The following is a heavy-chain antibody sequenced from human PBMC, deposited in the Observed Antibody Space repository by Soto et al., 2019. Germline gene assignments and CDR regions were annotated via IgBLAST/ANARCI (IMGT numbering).Heavy chain of an antibody. CDR2: IYPGDSDT. D-gene: IGHD6-19*01. V-gene: IGHV5-51*01. J-gene: IGHJ6*02. CDR3: ARHPGSGWDYYGMDV. CDR1: GYSFSSYW. Sequence: GESLKISCKASGYSFSSYWIGWVRQMPGKGLEWMGIIYPGDSDTKYSPSFQGQVTISADKSISTAYLQWSSLKASDTAMYYCARHPGSGWDYYGMDVWGQGTTVTVSS.